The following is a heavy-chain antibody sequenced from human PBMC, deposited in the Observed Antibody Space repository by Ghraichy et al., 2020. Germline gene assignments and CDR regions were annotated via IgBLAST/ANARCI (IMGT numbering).Heavy chain of an antibody. CDR3: TRGGWGLMGVFDY. D-gene: IGHD2-8*01. Sequence: ASVKVSCKASGYTFTSYGITWVRQAPGQGLDWMGWINTYNGNTNYAQKFQGRVTMTTDTSTSTAYMELRSLRSDDTAVYYCTRGGWGLMGVFDYWGQGTLVTVSS. CDR1: GYTFTSYG. V-gene: IGHV1-18*04. CDR2: INTYNGNT. J-gene: IGHJ4*02.